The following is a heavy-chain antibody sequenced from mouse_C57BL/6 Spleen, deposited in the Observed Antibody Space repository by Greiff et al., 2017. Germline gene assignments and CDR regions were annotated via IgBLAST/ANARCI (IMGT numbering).Heavy chain of an antibody. J-gene: IGHJ1*03. D-gene: IGHD4-1*01. Sequence: EVQLVESGGGLVQPGGSLKLSCAASGFTFSDYGMAWVRQAPRKGPEWVAFISNLAYSIYYADTVTGRFTISRENAKNTLYLEMSSLRSEDTAMYYCARRITGTWYFDVWGTGTTVTVSS. CDR3: ARRITGTWYFDV. V-gene: IGHV5-15*01. CDR2: ISNLAYSI. CDR1: GFTFSDYG.